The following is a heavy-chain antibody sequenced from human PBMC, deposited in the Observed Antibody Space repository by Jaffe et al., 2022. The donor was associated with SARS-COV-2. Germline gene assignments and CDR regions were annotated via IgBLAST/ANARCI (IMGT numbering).Heavy chain of an antibody. Sequence: QVQLQESGPGLVKPSETLSLTCTVSGAPINSGGYYWSWIRQHPGKGLEWIGYIYYSGSTYYNPSLMSRVSISADTSKNQFSLKLTSVTAADTAVYYCARGSRWEVLLAYWGQGTLVTVSS. V-gene: IGHV4-31*03. CDR1: GAPINSGGYY. CDR2: IYYSGST. D-gene: IGHD1-26*01. CDR3: ARGSRWEVLLAY. J-gene: IGHJ4*02.